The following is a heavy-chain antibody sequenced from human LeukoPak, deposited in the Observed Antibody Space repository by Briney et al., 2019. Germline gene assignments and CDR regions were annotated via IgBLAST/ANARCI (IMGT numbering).Heavy chain of an antibody. V-gene: IGHV4-4*07. D-gene: IGHD6-19*01. J-gene: IGHJ4*02. CDR1: SGSINNYH. CDR3: ATRDISSGWSFDY. Sequence: SETLSLTCTVSSGSINNYHWSWLRQPAGKGLEWIGQIHTSGSNNYNPPLKSRVTMSIDTPENQFSLTIRSVTAADTAVYYCATRDISSGWSFDYWGQGTLVTVSS. CDR2: IHTSGSN.